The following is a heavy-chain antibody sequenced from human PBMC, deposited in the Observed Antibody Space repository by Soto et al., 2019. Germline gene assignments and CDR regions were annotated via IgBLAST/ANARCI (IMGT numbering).Heavy chain of an antibody. Sequence: QVQLQQWGAGLLKPSETLSLTCAVYGGSFSGYYWSWIRQPPGKGLEWIGEINHSGSTNYNPSLKSRVTITVVTSKNQFSLKLSSVTAADTAVYYCARLGYCSSTSCSSYYYYYRDVWGKGTTVTVSS. D-gene: IGHD2-2*01. CDR2: INHSGST. J-gene: IGHJ6*03. CDR3: ARLGYCSSTSCSSYYYYYRDV. CDR1: GGSFSGYY. V-gene: IGHV4-34*01.